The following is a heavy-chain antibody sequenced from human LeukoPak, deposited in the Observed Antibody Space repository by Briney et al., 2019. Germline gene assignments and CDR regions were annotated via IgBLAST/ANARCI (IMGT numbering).Heavy chain of an antibody. D-gene: IGHD1-26*01. CDR3: AREQSGSYYVDDYFDY. Sequence: PSQTLSLTCTVSGGSISSGGYYWSWIRQHPGKGLEWIGYIYYSGSTYYNPSLKSRVTMSVDTSKNQVSLKLSSVTAADTAVYYCAREQSGSYYVDDYFDYWGQGTLVTVSS. J-gene: IGHJ4*02. CDR2: IYYSGST. CDR1: GGSISSGGYY. V-gene: IGHV4-31*03.